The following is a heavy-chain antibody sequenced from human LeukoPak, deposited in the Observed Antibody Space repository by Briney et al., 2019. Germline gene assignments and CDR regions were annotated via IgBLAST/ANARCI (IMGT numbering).Heavy chain of an antibody. V-gene: IGHV3-23*01. Sequence: GGSLRLSCAASGFTSSSYAMSWVRQAPGKGLEWVSAIGDTTYYADSVKGRFTISRDNSKNTLYLQMNNLRAEDAAIYYCAKAYAFVGANYFDYWGQGTLVTVSS. J-gene: IGHJ4*02. D-gene: IGHD1-26*01. CDR1: GFTSSSYA. CDR3: AKAYAFVGANYFDY. CDR2: IGDTT.